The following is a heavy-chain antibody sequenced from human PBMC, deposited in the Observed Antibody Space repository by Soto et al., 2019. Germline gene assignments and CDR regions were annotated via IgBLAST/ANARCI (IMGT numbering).Heavy chain of an antibody. V-gene: IGHV4-61*01. CDR2: IYYSGNT. CDR3: ARVPMTYCSSTSCHPGGMDV. D-gene: IGHD2-2*01. CDR1: GDSVISGSYY. J-gene: IGHJ6*02. Sequence: PSETLSLTCTVSGDSVISGSYYWSRIRQPPGKGLEWIGYIYYSGNTNYNPSLKSRVTISVDTSKNQFSLKLSSVTAADTAVYYCARVPMTYCSSTSCHPGGMDVWGQGTTVTVSS.